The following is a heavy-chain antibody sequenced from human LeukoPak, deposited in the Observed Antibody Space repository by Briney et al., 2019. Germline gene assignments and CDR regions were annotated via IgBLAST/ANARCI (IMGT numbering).Heavy chain of an antibody. J-gene: IGHJ4*02. D-gene: IGHD6-19*01. CDR2: IYSGGST. CDR1: GFTVSSNY. V-gene: IGHV3-53*01. CDR3: ARNPIAVAGTHDY. Sequence: PGGSLRLSCAASGFTVSSNYMSWVRQAPGKGLEWVSVIYSGGSTYYADSVKGRFTISRDNSKNTLYLQMNSLRAEDTAVYYCARNPIAVAGTHDYWGQGTLVTVSS.